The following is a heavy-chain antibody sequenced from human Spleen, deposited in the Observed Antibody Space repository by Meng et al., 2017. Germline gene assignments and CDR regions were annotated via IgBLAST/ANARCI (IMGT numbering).Heavy chain of an antibody. D-gene: IGHD5-24*01. CDR2: INPNSGGT. V-gene: IGHV1-2*06. J-gene: IGHJ4*02. CDR3: VRERDATYYFHN. Sequence: QVQLVQSGAEVKKPGASVKVPCKASGYTFTAYYIHWVRQAPGQGLVWMGRINPNSGGTNFAQKFQGRVIMTRDTSISTAYMELSSLTSGDTAVYYCVRERDATYYFHNWGQGTLVTVSS. CDR1: GYTFTAYY.